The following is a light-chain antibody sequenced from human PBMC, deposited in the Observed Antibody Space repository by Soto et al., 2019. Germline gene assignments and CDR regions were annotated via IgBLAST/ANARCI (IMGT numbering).Light chain of an antibody. CDR1: SSNIGNNY. Sequence: QAVVTQPPSASGTPGQRVTISCSGSSSNIGNNYVFWYQQLQGAAPRLLINKSNQRPSGVPDRFSGSKSGTSASLAISGLRSEDEADYYCESWDDSLTGVVFGGGTKVTVL. V-gene: IGLV1-47*01. CDR3: ESWDDSLTGVV. CDR2: KSN. J-gene: IGLJ2*01.